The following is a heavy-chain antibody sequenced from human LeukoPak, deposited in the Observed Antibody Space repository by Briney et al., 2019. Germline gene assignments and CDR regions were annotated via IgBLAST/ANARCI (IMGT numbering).Heavy chain of an antibody. CDR3: ARDRSEYDSSGYLYYYGMDV. CDR2: INPNSGGT. J-gene: IGHJ6*02. CDR1: GGTFSSYA. D-gene: IGHD3-22*01. Sequence: GASVNVSCKASGGTFSSYAISWVRQAPGQGPEWMGWINPNSGGTNYAQKFQGWVTMTRDTSISTAYMELSRLRSDDTAVYYCARDRSEYDSSGYLYYYGMDVWGQGTTVTVSS. V-gene: IGHV1-2*04.